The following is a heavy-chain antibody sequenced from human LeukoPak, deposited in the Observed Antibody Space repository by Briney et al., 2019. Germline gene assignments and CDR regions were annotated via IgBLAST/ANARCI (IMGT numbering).Heavy chain of an antibody. V-gene: IGHV4-34*01. CDR3: ARGLTAMVPRLNWFDP. CDR2: INHSGST. Sequence: PSETLSLTCAVYGGSFSGYYWSWIRQPPGKGLEWIGEINHSGSTNYNPSLKSRVTISVDTSKNQFSLKLSSVTAADTAVYYCARGLTAMVPRLNWFDPWGQGTLVTVSS. J-gene: IGHJ5*02. D-gene: IGHD5-18*01. CDR1: GGSFSGYY.